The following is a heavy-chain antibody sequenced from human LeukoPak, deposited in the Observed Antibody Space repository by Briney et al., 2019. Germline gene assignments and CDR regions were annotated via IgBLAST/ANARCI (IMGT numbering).Heavy chain of an antibody. Sequence: PGGSLRLSCAASGFTFSSYGMHWVRQAPGKGLERVAFIRNEGSNYYHADSVKGRFTISRDNSKNTLYLQMNSLRAEDTAVYYCANWGQYCSSTSCPSAFDIWGQGTMVTVSS. D-gene: IGHD2-2*01. CDR1: GFTFSSYG. J-gene: IGHJ3*02. V-gene: IGHV3-30*02. CDR2: IRNEGSNY. CDR3: ANWGQYCSSTSCPSAFDI.